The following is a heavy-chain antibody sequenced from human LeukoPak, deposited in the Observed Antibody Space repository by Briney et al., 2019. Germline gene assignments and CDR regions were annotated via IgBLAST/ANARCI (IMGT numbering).Heavy chain of an antibody. J-gene: IGHJ4*02. CDR2: ISRSSTTI. CDR1: GFTFSTNS. V-gene: IGHV3-48*01. CDR3: ARRSRDGWYFDY. D-gene: IGHD5-24*01. Sequence: PGGSLRLSCAASGFTFSTNSMNWVRQAPGKGLEWVSYISRSSTTIYYADSVKGRFTISRDNSKNTLYLQMNSLRPEDTAVYYCARRSRDGWYFDYWGQGTLVTVSS.